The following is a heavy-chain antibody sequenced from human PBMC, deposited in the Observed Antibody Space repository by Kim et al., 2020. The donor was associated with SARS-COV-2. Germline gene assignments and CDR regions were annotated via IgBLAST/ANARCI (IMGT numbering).Heavy chain of an antibody. V-gene: IGHV1-69*13. Sequence: SVKVSCKASGGTFSSYAISWVRQAPGQGLEWMGGIIPIFGTANYAQKFQGRVTITADESTSTAYMELSSLRSEDTAVYYCARGNCSSTSCYLYYYYYGMDVWGQGTTVTVSS. CDR3: ARGNCSSTSCYLYYYYYGMDV. D-gene: IGHD2-2*01. CDR1: GGTFSSYA. J-gene: IGHJ6*02. CDR2: IIPIFGTA.